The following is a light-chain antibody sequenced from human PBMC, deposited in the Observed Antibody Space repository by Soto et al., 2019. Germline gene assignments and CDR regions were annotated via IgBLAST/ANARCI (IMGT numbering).Light chain of an antibody. J-gene: IGKJ4*01. CDR3: QQYHKWPLT. CDR1: QSVSSN. CDR2: RAS. V-gene: IGKV3-15*01. Sequence: EIVMTQSPATLSVSPGERATLSCRASQSVSSNLAWYQHKPGQAPRLLIYRASTRATGVPARFSGNGSGTEFTLTNSCLQSEDFAVSYCQQYHKWPLTFGGGTKAEIK.